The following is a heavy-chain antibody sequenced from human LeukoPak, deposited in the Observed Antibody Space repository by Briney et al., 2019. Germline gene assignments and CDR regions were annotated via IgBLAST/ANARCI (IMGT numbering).Heavy chain of an antibody. D-gene: IGHD6-19*01. CDR2: ISYDGSNK. J-gene: IGHJ4*02. V-gene: IGHV3-30-3*01. Sequence: PGGSLRLSCAASGFTFSSYAMHWVRQAPGKGLEWVAVISYDGSNKYYADSVKGRFTISRDNSKNTLYLQMNSLRAEDTAVYYCARAVAGLFDYWGQGTLVTVSS. CDR3: ARAVAGLFDY. CDR1: GFTFSSYA.